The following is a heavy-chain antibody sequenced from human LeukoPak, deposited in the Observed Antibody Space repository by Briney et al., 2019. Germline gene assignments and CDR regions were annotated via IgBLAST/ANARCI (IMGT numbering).Heavy chain of an antibody. V-gene: IGHV4-34*01. J-gene: IGHJ4*02. CDR3: ARWDRYSSGWSQPFDY. D-gene: IGHD6-19*01. CDR1: GFTFSSYW. CDR2: INHSGST. Sequence: GSLRLSCAASGFTFSSYWMHWVRQPPGKGLEWIGEINHSGSTNYNPSLKSRVTISVDTSKNQFSLKLSSVTAADTAVYYCARWDRYSSGWSQPFDYWGQGTLVTVSS.